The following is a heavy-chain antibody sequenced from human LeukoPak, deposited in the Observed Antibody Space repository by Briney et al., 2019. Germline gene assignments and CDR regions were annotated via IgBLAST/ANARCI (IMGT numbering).Heavy chain of an antibody. CDR2: INHSGST. CDR3: ARGSFGPSCSGGSCSAVRNWFDP. V-gene: IGHV4-34*01. D-gene: IGHD2-15*01. J-gene: IGHJ5*02. Sequence: SETLSLTCAVSGGSFSGYYWSWIRQPPGKGLEWIGEINHSGSTNYNPSLKSRVTISVDTSKNQFSLKLSSVTAADTAVYYCARGSFGPSCSGGSCSAVRNWFDPWGQGTLVTVSS. CDR1: GGSFSGYY.